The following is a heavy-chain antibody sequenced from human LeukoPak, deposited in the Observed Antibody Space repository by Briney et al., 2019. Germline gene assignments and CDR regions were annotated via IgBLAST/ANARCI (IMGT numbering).Heavy chain of an antibody. J-gene: IGHJ4*02. D-gene: IGHD3-3*01. CDR1: GFTFSSYA. CDR3: ARDQDSDYDFWSGPSY. V-gene: IGHV3-30-3*01. CDR2: ISYDGSNK. Sequence: GRSLRLSCAASGFTFSSYAMHWVRQAPGKGLEWVAVISYDGSNKYYADSVKGRFIISRDNSKNTLYLQMNSLRAEDTAVYYCARDQDSDYDFWSGPSYWGQGTLVTVSS.